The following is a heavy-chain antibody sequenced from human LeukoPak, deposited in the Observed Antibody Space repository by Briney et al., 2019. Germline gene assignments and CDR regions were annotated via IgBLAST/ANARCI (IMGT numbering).Heavy chain of an antibody. CDR3: ARDRMGYCSGGSCWNFDY. J-gene: IGHJ4*02. V-gene: IGHV1-69*05. CDR1: GYTFTDYY. Sequence: ASVKVSRKASGYTFTDYYMHWVRQAPGQGLEWMGGIIPIFGTANYAQKFQGRVTITTDESTSTAYMELSSLRSEDTAVYYCARDRMGYCSGGSCWNFDYWGQGTLVTVSS. CDR2: IIPIFGTA. D-gene: IGHD2-15*01.